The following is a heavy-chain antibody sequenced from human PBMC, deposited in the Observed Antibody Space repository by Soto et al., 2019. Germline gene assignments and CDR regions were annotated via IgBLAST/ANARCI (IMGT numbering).Heavy chain of an antibody. CDR3: ARESTGQFDY. J-gene: IGHJ4*02. V-gene: IGHV5-51*01. CDR2: IYPGDSDT. D-gene: IGHD2-2*01. CDR1: GYSFTSYW. Sequence: PGESLKISCKGSGYSFTSYWIGWVRQMPGKGLEWMGLIYPGDSDTRYSPLFQGQVTISADKSTSTAYLQWSSLKASDTAIYHCARESTGQFDYWGQGTQVTVSS.